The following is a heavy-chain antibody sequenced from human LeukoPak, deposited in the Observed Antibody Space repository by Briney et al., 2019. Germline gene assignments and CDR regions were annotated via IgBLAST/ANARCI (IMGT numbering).Heavy chain of an antibody. D-gene: IGHD6-13*01. CDR2: ISGSGGST. Sequence: QSGGSLRLSCAASGFTFSSYAMSWVRQAPGKGLEWVSAISGSGGSTYYADSVKGRFTISRDNSKNTLYLQMNSLRAEDTAVYYCAKDRHQLVRGIDYWGQGTLVTVSS. CDR1: GFTFSSYA. J-gene: IGHJ4*02. CDR3: AKDRHQLVRGIDY. V-gene: IGHV3-23*01.